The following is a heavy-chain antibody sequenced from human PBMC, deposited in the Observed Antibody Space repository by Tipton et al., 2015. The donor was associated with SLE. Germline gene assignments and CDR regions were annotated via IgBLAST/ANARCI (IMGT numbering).Heavy chain of an antibody. CDR1: GFDFSSYS. J-gene: IGHJ4*02. Sequence: SLRLSCAASGFDFSSYSMHWVRQTPGKGLEYVSAISNNGGNPYYANSVKGRFTISRDDSKNMLYLQMGSLRDEDMGVYYCARRATTNSYDYWSRGTLVTDSS. CDR3: ARRATTNSYDY. V-gene: IGHV3-64*01. CDR2: ISNNGGNP. D-gene: IGHD1-26*01.